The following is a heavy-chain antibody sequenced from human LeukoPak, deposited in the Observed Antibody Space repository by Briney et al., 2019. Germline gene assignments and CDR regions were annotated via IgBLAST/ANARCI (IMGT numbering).Heavy chain of an antibody. CDR1: GYTFTSYA. CDR2: INAGNGNT. Sequence: ALVKVSCKASGYTFTSYAMHWVRQAPGQRLEWMGWINAGNGNTKYSQKFQGRVTITRDTSASTAYMELSSLRSEDTAVYYCARRGGICGGDCSDAFDIWGQGTMVTVSS. CDR3: ARRGGICGGDCSDAFDI. J-gene: IGHJ3*02. D-gene: IGHD2-21*02. V-gene: IGHV1-3*01.